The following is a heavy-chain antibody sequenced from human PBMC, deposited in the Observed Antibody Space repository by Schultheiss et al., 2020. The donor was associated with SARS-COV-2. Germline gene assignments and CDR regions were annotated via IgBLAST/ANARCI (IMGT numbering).Heavy chain of an antibody. CDR3: AREQQQLVDY. J-gene: IGHJ4*02. V-gene: IGHV3-33*08. D-gene: IGHD6-13*01. CDR1: GFTVSSNY. CDR2: IWYDGSNK. Sequence: GGSLRLSCAASGFTVSSNYMSWVRQAPGKGLEWVAVIWYDGSNKYYADSVKGRFTISRDNSKNTLYLQMNSLRPEDTAVYFCAREQQQLVDYWGQGTLVTVSS.